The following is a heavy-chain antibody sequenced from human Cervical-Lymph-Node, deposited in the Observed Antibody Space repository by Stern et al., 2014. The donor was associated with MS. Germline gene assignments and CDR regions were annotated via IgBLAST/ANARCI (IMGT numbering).Heavy chain of an antibody. CDR2: INPNSGDT. D-gene: IGHD2-2*01. J-gene: IGHJ5*02. V-gene: IGHV1-2*04. Sequence: QVQLVQSGAEVKKPGASVKISCKAPEYTFTGYYIHWVRQAPGHGLEWMGWINPNSGDTNYAQKVQGWVTMTRDTSIGTAYLELSSLRSNDTAVYYCARSVRLVRSSTNGWLAPWGQGTLVTVSP. CDR3: ARSVRLVRSSTNGWLAP. CDR1: EYTFTGYY.